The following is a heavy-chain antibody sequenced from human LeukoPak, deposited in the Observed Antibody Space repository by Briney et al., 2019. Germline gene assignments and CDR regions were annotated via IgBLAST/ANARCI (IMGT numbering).Heavy chain of an antibody. CDR2: ISAYNGNT. CDR3: ARDRERTYYYYMDV. V-gene: IGHV1-18*01. CDR1: GYTFTSYG. J-gene: IGHJ6*03. D-gene: IGHD5-24*01. Sequence: ASVKVSCKASGYTFTSYGISWVRQAPGQGLEWMGWISAYNGNTNYAQKLQGRVTMTTDTSTSTAYMELRSLRSDDTAVYYCARDRERTYYYYMDVWGKGTTVTVSS.